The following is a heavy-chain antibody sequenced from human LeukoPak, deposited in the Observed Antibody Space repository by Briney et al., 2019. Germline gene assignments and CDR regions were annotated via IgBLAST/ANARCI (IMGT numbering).Heavy chain of an antibody. V-gene: IGHV3-23*01. J-gene: IGHJ4*02. CDR3: TKRVDGSGTYYIDY. CDR1: GFTFSTYV. CDR2: IGGTDGTT. Sequence: GGSLRLSCAASGFTFSTYVLNWVRQAPGKGLEWVSAIGGTDGTTFYADSVKGRFTISRDNSKNTLFLQMNSLRAEDTALYYCTKRVDGSGTYYIDYWGQGTLVTVSS. D-gene: IGHD3-10*01.